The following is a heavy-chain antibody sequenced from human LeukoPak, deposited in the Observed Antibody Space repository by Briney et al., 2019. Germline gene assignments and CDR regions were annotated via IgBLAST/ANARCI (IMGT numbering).Heavy chain of an antibody. J-gene: IGHJ4*02. V-gene: IGHV3-23*01. CDR2: ISESGGST. Sequence: GGSLRLSCAASGFTFSSHAMNWVRQAPGKGLEWVSVISESGGSTDYADSVKGRFTISRDNSKNTLYLQMNSLRAEDTAVYYCARDRDIVVVTALFDYWGQGTLVTVSS. CDR3: ARDRDIVVVTALFDY. CDR1: GFTFSSHA. D-gene: IGHD2-21*02.